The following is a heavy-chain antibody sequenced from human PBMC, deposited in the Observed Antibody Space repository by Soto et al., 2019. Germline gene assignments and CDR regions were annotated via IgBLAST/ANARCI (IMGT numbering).Heavy chain of an antibody. CDR2: IIPIFGTA. CDR1: GGTFSSYA. Sequence: QVQLVQSGAEVKKPGSSVKVSCKASGGTFSSYAISWVRQAPGQGLEWMGGIIPIFGTANCAQKFQGRVTITADESTSTAYRELSSLRSEDTAVYYCARGGDGYKPTDSFDPWGQGTLVTVSS. J-gene: IGHJ5*02. D-gene: IGHD5-12*01. CDR3: ARGGDGYKPTDSFDP. V-gene: IGHV1-69*01.